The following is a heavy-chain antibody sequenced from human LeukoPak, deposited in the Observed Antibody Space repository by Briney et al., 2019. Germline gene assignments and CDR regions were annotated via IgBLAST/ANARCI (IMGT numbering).Heavy chain of an antibody. Sequence: GGSLRLSCAASGITFRSYGMHWVRQAPGKGLEWVAVTSYDGGDKYYADSVKGRFTISRDNSKNTVSLEMNSLRAEDTAVYYCARGGFFDILTGYYQTQYYYPMDVWGRGTTVTVSS. CDR3: ARGGFFDILTGYYQTQYYYPMDV. CDR2: TSYDGGDK. D-gene: IGHD3-9*01. J-gene: IGHJ6*02. CDR1: GITFRSYG. V-gene: IGHV3-30*03.